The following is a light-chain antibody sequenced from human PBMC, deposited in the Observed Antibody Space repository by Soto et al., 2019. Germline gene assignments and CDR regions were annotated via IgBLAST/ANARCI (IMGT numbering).Light chain of an antibody. J-gene: IGLJ1*01. CDR3: CSYAGSSTSYV. CDR1: SSDVGSYNL. V-gene: IGLV2-23*01. CDR2: EGS. Sequence: QSALTQPASVSGSPGQSITISCTGTSSDVGSYNLVSWYQQHPGKAPKLMIYEGSKRPSGVSHRFSGSKSGNTASLTISGLQAEDEAAYYCCSYAGSSTSYVFGTGTKLTVL.